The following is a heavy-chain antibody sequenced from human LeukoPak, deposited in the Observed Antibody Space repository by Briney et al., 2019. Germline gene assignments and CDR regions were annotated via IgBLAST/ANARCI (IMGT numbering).Heavy chain of an antibody. CDR1: GYTLTELS. D-gene: IGHD1-1*01. J-gene: IGHJ6*02. CDR2: FDPEDGET. Sequence: GASVKVSCKVSGYTLTELSMHWVRQAPGKGLEWMGGFDPEDGETIYAQKFQGRVTMTEDTSTDPAYMELSSLRSEDTAVYYCATLGTFGDWLVDVWGQGTTVTVSS. V-gene: IGHV1-24*01. CDR3: ATLGTFGDWLVDV.